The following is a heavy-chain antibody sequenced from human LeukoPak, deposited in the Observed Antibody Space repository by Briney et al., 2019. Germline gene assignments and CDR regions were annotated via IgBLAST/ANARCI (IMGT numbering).Heavy chain of an antibody. CDR2: MNPNSGNT. J-gene: IGHJ3*02. Sequence: ASVKVSCKASGYTFTSYDINWVRQATGQGLEWMGWMNPNSGNTGYAQKFQGRVTITRNTSISTAYMELSSLRSEDTAVYYCAREGSGSRDDALDIWGQGTMVTVSS. D-gene: IGHD1-26*01. V-gene: IGHV1-8*03. CDR3: AREGSGSRDDALDI. CDR1: GYTFTSYD.